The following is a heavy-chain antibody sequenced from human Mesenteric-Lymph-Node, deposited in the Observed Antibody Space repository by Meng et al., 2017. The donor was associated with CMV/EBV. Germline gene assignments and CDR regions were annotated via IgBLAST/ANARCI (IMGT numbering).Heavy chain of an antibody. CDR3: ARGPSYREFDY. V-gene: IGHV3-53*01. CDR2: IYSGGGT. CDR1: GFSGSSNY. J-gene: IGHJ4*02. Sequence: LSCAASGFSGSSNYMSWVRQAPGKGLEWVSLIYSGGGTYYADSVKGRFTISRDHSKNTLDLQMNSLRAEDMAVYYCARGPSYREFDYWGQGALVTVSS.